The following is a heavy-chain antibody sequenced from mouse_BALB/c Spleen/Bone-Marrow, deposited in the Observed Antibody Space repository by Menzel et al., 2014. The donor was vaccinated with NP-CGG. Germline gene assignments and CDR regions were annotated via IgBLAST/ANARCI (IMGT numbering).Heavy chain of an antibody. Sequence: QVQLKESGAELVRPGASVKLSCKTSGYTFTSYWINWVKQRPGQGLEWIGDIYPSDNYTNYNQKFKDKATLTVDISSTTAYMQLSSPTSEDSAVYYCTRTYGYFDYWGQGTTLTVSS. D-gene: IGHD1-1*02. CDR2: IYPSDNYT. J-gene: IGHJ2*01. V-gene: IGHV1-69*02. CDR3: TRTYGYFDY. CDR1: GYTFTSYW.